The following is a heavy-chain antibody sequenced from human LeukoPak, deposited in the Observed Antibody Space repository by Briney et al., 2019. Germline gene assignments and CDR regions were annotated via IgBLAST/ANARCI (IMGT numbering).Heavy chain of an antibody. CDR1: GGSISSYY. V-gene: IGHV4-59*01. J-gene: IGHJ4*02. CDR2: IYYSGST. Sequence: ASETLSLTCTVSGGSISSYYWSWIRQPPGKGLEWIGYIYYSGSTNYNPSLKSRVTISVDTSKNQFSLKLSSVTAADTAVYYCARAARFHIDYWGQGTLVTVSS. CDR3: ARAARFHIDY. D-gene: IGHD3-3*01.